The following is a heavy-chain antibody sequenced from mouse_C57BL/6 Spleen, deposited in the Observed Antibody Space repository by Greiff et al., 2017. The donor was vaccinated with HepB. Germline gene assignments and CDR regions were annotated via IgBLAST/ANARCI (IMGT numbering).Heavy chain of an antibody. V-gene: IGHV5-17*01. CDR3: ARSSLYCVDY. D-gene: IGHD1-1*01. J-gene: IGHJ2*01. Sequence: EVHLVESGGGLVKPGGSLKLSCAASGFTFSDYGMHWVRQAPEKGLEWVAYISSGSSTIYYADTVKGRFTISRDNAKNTLFLQMTSLRSEDTAMYYGARSSLYCVDYWGQGTTLTVSS. CDR2: ISSGSSTI. CDR1: GFTFSDYG.